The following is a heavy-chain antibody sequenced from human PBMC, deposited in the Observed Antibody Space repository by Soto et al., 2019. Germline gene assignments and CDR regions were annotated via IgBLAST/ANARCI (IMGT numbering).Heavy chain of an antibody. CDR3: TRSAYMDV. V-gene: IGHV3-48*01. D-gene: IGHD2-2*01. CDR2: ISSGSSTI. CDR1: GFTFSTYS. J-gene: IGHJ6*03. Sequence: PGGSLRLSCAASGFTFSTYSMNWVRQAPGKGLEWVSYISSGSSTIYYADSVKGRFTISRDNAKNSLYLQMDSLRAEDTAVYYATRSAYMDVWGTGNTVPVSS.